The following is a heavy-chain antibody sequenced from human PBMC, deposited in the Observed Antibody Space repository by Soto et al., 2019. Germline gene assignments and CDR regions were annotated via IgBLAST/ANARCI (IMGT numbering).Heavy chain of an antibody. V-gene: IGHV3-23*01. CDR1: GSTFSSYA. J-gene: IGHJ4*02. CDR3: AVAIVAHGETQFDY. Sequence: EVQLLESGGGLVQPGGSLRLSCAASGSTFSSYAMSWVRQAPGKGLGWVSAISGSGGSTYYADSVKGRFTISRDNSKNTLYLQMNSLRAEDTAVYYCAVAIVAHGETQFDYWGQGTLVTVSS. CDR2: ISGSGGST. D-gene: IGHD5-12*01.